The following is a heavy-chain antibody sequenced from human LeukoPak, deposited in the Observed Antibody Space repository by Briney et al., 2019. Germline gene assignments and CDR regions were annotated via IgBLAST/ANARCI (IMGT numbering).Heavy chain of an antibody. J-gene: IGHJ4*02. Sequence: SETLSLTCTVSGGSISSSSYYWGWIRQPPGKGLEWLGSIYYSGSTYYNPSLKSRVTISVDTSKNQFSLKLSSVTAADTAVYSCASLPTVYSRGYLALWGQGTLVTVSS. CDR3: ASLPTVYSRGYLAL. CDR1: GGSISSSSYY. D-gene: IGHD3-22*01. V-gene: IGHV4-39*07. CDR2: IYYSGST.